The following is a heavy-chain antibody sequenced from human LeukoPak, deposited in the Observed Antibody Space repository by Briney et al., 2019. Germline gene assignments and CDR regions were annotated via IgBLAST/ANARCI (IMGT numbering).Heavy chain of an antibody. Sequence: SETLSLTCTVSGYSISSGYYWGWIRQPPGKGLEWIGEINHSGSTNYNPSLKSRVTISVDTSKNQFSLKLSSVTAADTAVYYCARGSITMVRGVIIPNYYYYYGMDVWGQGTTVTVSS. D-gene: IGHD3-10*01. CDR3: ARGSITMVRGVIIPNYYYYYGMDV. CDR2: INHSGST. CDR1: GYSISSGYY. J-gene: IGHJ6*02. V-gene: IGHV4-38-2*02.